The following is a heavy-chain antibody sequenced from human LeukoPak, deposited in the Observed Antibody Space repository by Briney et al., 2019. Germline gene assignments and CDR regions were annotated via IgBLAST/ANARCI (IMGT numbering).Heavy chain of an antibody. D-gene: IGHD2-15*01. J-gene: IGHJ4*03. V-gene: IGHV1-2*02. CDR3: ASRSLTLAAARCFDD. CDR1: GYSFVGYY. Sequence: GASVKVSCKASGYSFVGYYIHWIRQAPGQGLEWLGWMNPDTGGRKLAQKFQGRVTLTRDTSINTAYMELNSLQSDDTAVYFCASRSLTLAAARCFDDWGQGTVVTVSS. CDR2: MNPDTGGR.